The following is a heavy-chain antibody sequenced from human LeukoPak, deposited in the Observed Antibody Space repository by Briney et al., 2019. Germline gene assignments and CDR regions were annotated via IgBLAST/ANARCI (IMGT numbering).Heavy chain of an antibody. D-gene: IGHD3-10*01. CDR1: GFTFDDYA. J-gene: IGHJ4*02. V-gene: IGHV3-9*01. Sequence: PGRSLRLSCAASGFTFDDYAMHWVRQAPGKGLEWVSGISWNSGSIVYADSVKGRFTISRDNAKNSLYLQMNSLRAADTALYYCARHKDRITMVRGVPYFDYWGQGTLVTVSS. CDR3: ARHKDRITMVRGVPYFDY. CDR2: ISWNSGSI.